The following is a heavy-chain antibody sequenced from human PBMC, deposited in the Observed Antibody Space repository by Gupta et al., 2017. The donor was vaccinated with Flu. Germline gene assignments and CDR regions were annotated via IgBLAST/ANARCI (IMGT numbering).Heavy chain of an antibody. Sequence: EVQLEESGGGLVHPGGSLRLSCAASGFTFSDYEMNWVRQAPGKGLEWLSNIYPSGSTIFYADSVKGRFTISRDNTKNSLYLQMNSLRAEDTAIYFCARHIRNYGLDYWGQGTLVTVSS. V-gene: IGHV3-48*03. D-gene: IGHD1-7*01. CDR2: IYPSGSTI. CDR3: ARHIRNYGLDY. J-gene: IGHJ4*02. CDR1: GFTFSDYE.